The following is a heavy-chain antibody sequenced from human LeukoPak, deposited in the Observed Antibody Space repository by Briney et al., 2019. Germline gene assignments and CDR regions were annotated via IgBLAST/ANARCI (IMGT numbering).Heavy chain of an antibody. V-gene: IGHV4-39*01. J-gene: IGHJ4*02. CDR2: IYYSGST. CDR3: ARHRGGIVVVPAAIYY. CDR1: GGSISSSSYY. Sequence: SETLSLTCTVSGGSISSSSYYWGWIRQPPGKGLEWIGSIYYSGSTYYNPSLKSRVTISVDTSKNQFSLKLSSVTAADTAVYYCARHRGGIVVVPAAIYYWGQGTLVTVSS. D-gene: IGHD2-2*02.